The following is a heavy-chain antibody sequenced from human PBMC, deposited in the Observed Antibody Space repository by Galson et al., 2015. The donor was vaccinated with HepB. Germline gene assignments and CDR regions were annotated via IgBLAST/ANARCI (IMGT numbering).Heavy chain of an antibody. CDR3: AKDIPTGPLRAASTFDY. Sequence: SLRLSCAASGFTFSTYGMHWVRQAPGRGLEWVAVISYDASDKYYADSVKGRFIISRDNSKNTLYLQMNSLRPEDTAVYYCAKDIPTGPLRAASTFDYWGQGTLVTVSS. D-gene: IGHD2-15*01. V-gene: IGHV3-30*18. J-gene: IGHJ4*02. CDR2: ISYDASDK. CDR1: GFTFSTYG.